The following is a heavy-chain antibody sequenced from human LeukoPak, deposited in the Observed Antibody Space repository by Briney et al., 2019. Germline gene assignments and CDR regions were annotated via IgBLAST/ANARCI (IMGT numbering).Heavy chain of an antibody. J-gene: IGHJ4*02. CDR2: IRGDENEI. CDR1: GFTFSSHW. D-gene: IGHD3-10*01. V-gene: IGHV3-74*01. CDR3: ARGHVPGSTRHWDF. Sequence: GGFLRLSCEASGFTFSSHWMHWVRQVPGKGLVWVARIRGDENEIDYADSVKGRFTIPRDNAKNTLYLQMNSLRVEGTAVYFCARGHVPGSTRHWDFWGQGTLVTVSS.